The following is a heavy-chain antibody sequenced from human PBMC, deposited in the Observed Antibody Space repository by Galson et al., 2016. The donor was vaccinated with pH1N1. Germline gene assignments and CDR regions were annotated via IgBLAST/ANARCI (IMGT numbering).Heavy chain of an antibody. V-gene: IGHV3-23*01. D-gene: IGHD6-19*01. CDR1: GFTFSSHG. Sequence: LRLSCAASGFTFSSHGMSWVRQTPGRGLEWLSHITGGGRTYAADSVKGRFTISRDNSKNTVYLEMNSLRAEDTAVYFCAKDVAVAGTNYFDHWGQGTLVTISS. CDR2: ITGGGRT. J-gene: IGHJ4*02. CDR3: AKDVAVAGTNYFDH.